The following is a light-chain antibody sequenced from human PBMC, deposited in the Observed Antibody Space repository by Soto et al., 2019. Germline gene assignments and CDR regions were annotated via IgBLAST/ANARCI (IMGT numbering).Light chain of an antibody. V-gene: IGLV2-14*03. J-gene: IGLJ1*01. CDR1: SSDVGNNNY. Sequence: QSALTQPAPLSGSPGQSITISCPGTSSDVGNNNYVSWYQHNPGRAPKVMICDVTNRPSGVSNRFSGSKSGNTASLTISGLQAEDEADYYCSSFTGSSYVFGTGTKVTVL. CDR3: SSFTGSSYV. CDR2: DVT.